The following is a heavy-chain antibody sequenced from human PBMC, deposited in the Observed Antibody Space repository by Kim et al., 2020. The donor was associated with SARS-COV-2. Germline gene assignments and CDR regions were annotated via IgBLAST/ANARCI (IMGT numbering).Heavy chain of an antibody. V-gene: IGHV3-30-3*01. Sequence: GGSLRLSCAASGFTFSSYAMHWVRQVPGKGLEWVAVISYDGSNKYYADSVKGRFTISRDNSKNTLYLQMNSLRAEDTAVYYCARDRPYSGSYGLGPGYYYGMDVWGQGTTVTVSS. CDR3: ARDRPYSGSYGLGPGYYYGMDV. D-gene: IGHD1-26*01. CDR1: GFTFSSYA. CDR2: ISYDGSNK. J-gene: IGHJ6*02.